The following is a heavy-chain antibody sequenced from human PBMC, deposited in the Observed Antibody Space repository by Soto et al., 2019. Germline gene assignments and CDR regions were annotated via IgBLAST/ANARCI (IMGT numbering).Heavy chain of an antibody. V-gene: IGHV1-69*01. D-gene: IGHD3-10*01. CDR1: GGTFSSYA. CDR3: ARGNYYGSGSYDYYYYGMDV. Sequence: QVQLVQAGAEVKKPGSSVKVSCKASGGTFSSYAISWVRQAPGQGLEWMGGIIPIFGTANYAQKFQGRGTITADESTSTAYMELSSLRSEDTAVYYCARGNYYGSGSYDYYYYGMDVWGQGTTVTVSS. CDR2: IIPIFGTA. J-gene: IGHJ6*02.